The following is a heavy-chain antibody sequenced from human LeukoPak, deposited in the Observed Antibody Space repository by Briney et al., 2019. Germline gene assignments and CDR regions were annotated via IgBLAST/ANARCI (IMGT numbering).Heavy chain of an antibody. Sequence: QTGGSLRLSCAASGFTVSTNYMTWVRQAPGKGLEWVSVIYSGGTTYYADSVKGRFSISRDNSKNTLYLQMNSLRAEDTAVYYCARYDYGRSGFDYWGQGTLVTVSS. CDR1: GFTVSTNY. CDR3: ARYDYGRSGFDY. CDR2: IYSGGTT. J-gene: IGHJ4*02. D-gene: IGHD5-12*01. V-gene: IGHV3-66*01.